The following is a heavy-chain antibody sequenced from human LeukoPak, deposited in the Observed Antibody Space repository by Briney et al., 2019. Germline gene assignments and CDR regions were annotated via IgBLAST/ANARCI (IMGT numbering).Heavy chain of an antibody. D-gene: IGHD3-10*01. CDR2: ISGSNTYI. Sequence: GGSLRLSCAASGFTFSIYTVNWVRQAPGKGLEWVSSISGSNTYIYYADSVKGRFTISRDNAKNTLYLQMNSPTVEDTAVYYCGRGMRDYYGLDYWGQGILVTVSS. CDR3: GRGMRDYYGLDY. CDR1: GFTFSIYT. V-gene: IGHV3-21*01. J-gene: IGHJ4*02.